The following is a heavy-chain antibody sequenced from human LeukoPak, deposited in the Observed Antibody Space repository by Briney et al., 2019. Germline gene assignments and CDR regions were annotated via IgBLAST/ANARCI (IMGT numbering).Heavy chain of an antibody. CDR3: AKDQSRWRGGDAFDI. V-gene: IGHV3-30*18. J-gene: IGHJ3*02. D-gene: IGHD4-23*01. CDR1: GFTFSSYG. Sequence: GRSLRLSCAASGFTFSSYGMHWVRQAPGKGLEWVAVISYDGSNKYYADSVKGRFTISRDNSKNTLYLQMNSLRAEDTAVYYCAKDQSRWRGGDAFDIWGQGTMVTLSS. CDR2: ISYDGSNK.